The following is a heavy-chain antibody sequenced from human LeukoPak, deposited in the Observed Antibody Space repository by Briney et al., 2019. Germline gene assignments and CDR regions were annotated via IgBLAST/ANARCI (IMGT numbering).Heavy chain of an antibody. V-gene: IGHV6-1*01. CDR1: GDSVSSNSAA. D-gene: IGHD3-10*01. CDR2: TYYRSKWYN. CDR3: ARVTMVRGVPRDYYYYYYMDV. J-gene: IGHJ6*03. Sequence: SQTLSLTCAISGDSVSSNSAAWNWIRQSPSRGLEWLGRTYYRSKWYNDYAVSVKSRITINPDTSKNQFSLQLNSMTPEDTAVYYCARVTMVRGVPRDYYYYYYMDVWGKGTTVTVSS.